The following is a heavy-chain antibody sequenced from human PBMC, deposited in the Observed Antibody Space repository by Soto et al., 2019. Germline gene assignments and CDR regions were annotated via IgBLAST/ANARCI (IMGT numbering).Heavy chain of an antibody. CDR1: GFTFSSYA. CDR2: ISGSGGST. CDR3: AKDWVSYYDILTGHYFDY. D-gene: IGHD3-9*01. J-gene: IGHJ4*02. Sequence: GALRLSCAASGFTFSSYAMSWVRQAPGKVLEWVSAISGSGGSTYYADSVKGRFTISRDNSKNTLYLQMNSLRAEDTAVYYCAKDWVSYYDILTGHYFDYWGQGXLVTVSS. V-gene: IGHV3-23*01.